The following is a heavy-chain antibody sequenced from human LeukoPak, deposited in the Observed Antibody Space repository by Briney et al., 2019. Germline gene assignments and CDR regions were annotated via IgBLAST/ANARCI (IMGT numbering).Heavy chain of an antibody. V-gene: IGHV1-3*01. J-gene: IGHJ5*02. CDR2: INAGNGNT. Sequence: GASVKVSCKASGYTFTSYALHWVRQAPGQRLEWMGWINAGNGNTKYSHKFQGRVTITRDTTASTAYIELSSLRSEDTAVYYCARALAAAGTKGNWFDPWGQGTLVTVSP. D-gene: IGHD6-13*01. CDR1: GYTFTSYA. CDR3: ARALAAAGTKGNWFDP.